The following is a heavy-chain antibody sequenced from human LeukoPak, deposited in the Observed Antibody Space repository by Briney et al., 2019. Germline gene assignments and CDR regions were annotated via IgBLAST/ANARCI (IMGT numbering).Heavy chain of an antibody. CDR2: INPNSGGT. D-gene: IGHD3-22*01. CDR3: ARGVDYYDSSGYQDY. Sequence: ASVKVSCKASGYTFTGYYMHWVRQAPGQGLEWMGWINPNSGGTNYAQTFQGRVTMTRDTSISTAYMELSRLRSDDTAVYYCARGVDYYDSSGYQDYWGQGTLVTVSS. J-gene: IGHJ4*02. V-gene: IGHV1-2*02. CDR1: GYTFTGYY.